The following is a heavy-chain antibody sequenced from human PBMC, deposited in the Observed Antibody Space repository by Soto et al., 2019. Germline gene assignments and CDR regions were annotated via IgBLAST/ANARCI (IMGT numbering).Heavy chain of an antibody. CDR3: AAVKQQLVTLGYYFDY. CDR1: GYTFTSYG. D-gene: IGHD6-13*01. V-gene: IGHV1-18*01. Sequence: ASVKVSCKASGYTFTSYGISWVRQAPGQGPEWMGWISAYNGNTNYAQKLQGRVTMTTDTSTSTAYMELRSLRSDDTAVYYCAAVKQQLVTLGYYFDYWGQGTLVTVSS. J-gene: IGHJ4*02. CDR2: ISAYNGNT.